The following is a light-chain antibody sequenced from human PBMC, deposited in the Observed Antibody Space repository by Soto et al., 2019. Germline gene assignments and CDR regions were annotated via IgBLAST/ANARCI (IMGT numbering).Light chain of an antibody. CDR2: GAS. V-gene: IGKV3-20*01. CDR3: QQYNNWPPET. J-gene: IGKJ1*01. CDR1: QSVSSSY. Sequence: EIVLTQCPGTLSLSPGERATLSCRAIQSVSSSYLAWYQQKPGQAPRLLIYGASSRATGIPDRFSGSGSGTDFTPTISRLEPEDFAVYYCQQYNNWPPETFGQGTKVDI.